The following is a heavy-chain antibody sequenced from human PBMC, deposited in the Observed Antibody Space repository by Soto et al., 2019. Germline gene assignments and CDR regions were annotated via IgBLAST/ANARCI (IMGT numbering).Heavy chain of an antibody. CDR2: ISYDGSNK. CDR1: GFTFSSYG. CDR3: AKDLGDSYGHDY. Sequence: GGSLRLSCAASGFTFSSYGMHWVRQAPGKGLEWVAVISYDGSNKYYADSVKGRFTISRDNSKNTLYLQMNSLRAEDTAVYYCAKDLGDSYGHDYWGQGTLVTVSS. D-gene: IGHD5-18*01. V-gene: IGHV3-30*18. J-gene: IGHJ4*02.